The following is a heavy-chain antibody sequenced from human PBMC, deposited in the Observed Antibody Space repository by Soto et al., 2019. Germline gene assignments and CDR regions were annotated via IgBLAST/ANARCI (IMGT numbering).Heavy chain of an antibody. Sequence: EVQLVESGGDLVQPGGSLRLSCAASGFSFSTYWMSWVRQAPGKGLEWIANIKQNGSEKYYVDSVKGRFTISRDNARNSLYLQMNSLRAEDTAVYFCAFGGNFFNYWGQGTLVTVS. V-gene: IGHV3-7*01. D-gene: IGHD3-10*01. J-gene: IGHJ4*02. CDR3: AFGGNFFNY. CDR2: IKQNGSEK. CDR1: GFSFSTYW.